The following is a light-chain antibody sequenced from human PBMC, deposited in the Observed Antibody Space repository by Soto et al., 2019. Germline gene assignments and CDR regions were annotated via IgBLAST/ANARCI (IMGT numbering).Light chain of an antibody. CDR3: QRLPWYPLT. CDR2: AAS. Sequence: DIQLTQSPSFLSASVGDRVTITCRASQGISSYLAWYQQKPGTAPKLLIYAASTLQSGIPSRCSGSGSGKEFAITRSSLQLEDFAYYYCQRLPWYPLTFGGGTKVEI. V-gene: IGKV1-9*01. J-gene: IGKJ4*01. CDR1: QGISSY.